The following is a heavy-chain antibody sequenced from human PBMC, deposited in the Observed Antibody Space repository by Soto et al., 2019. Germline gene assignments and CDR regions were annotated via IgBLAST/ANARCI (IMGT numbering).Heavy chain of an antibody. J-gene: IGHJ4*02. CDR1: GFTFSSYA. D-gene: IGHD6-13*01. V-gene: IGHV3-23*01. CDR3: AKDPRSSWYGLGDY. CDR2: ISGSGGST. Sequence: GGSLRLSCAASGFTFSSYAMSWVRQAPGKGLEWVSAISGSGGSTYYADSVKGRFTISRDNSKNTLYLQMNSLRAEDTAVYYCAKDPRSSWYGLGDYWGQGTLVTVSS.